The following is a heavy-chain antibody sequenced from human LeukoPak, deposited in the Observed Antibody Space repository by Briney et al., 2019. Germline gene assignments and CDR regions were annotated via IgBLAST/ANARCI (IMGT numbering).Heavy chain of an antibody. V-gene: IGHV3-23*01. D-gene: IGHD3-9*01. CDR1: GFTFSSYA. J-gene: IGHJ4*02. CDR3: AGQTKGKLRYFDWLQFDY. Sequence: GGSLRLSCAASGFTFSSYAMSWVRQAPGKGLEWVSAISGSGGSTYYADSVKGRFTISRDNSKNTLYLQMNSLRAEDTAVYYCAGQTKGKLRYFDWLQFDYWGQGTLVTVSS. CDR2: ISGSGGST.